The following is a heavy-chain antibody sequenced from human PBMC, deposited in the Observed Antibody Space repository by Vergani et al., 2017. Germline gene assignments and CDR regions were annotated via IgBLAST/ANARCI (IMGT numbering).Heavy chain of an antibody. D-gene: IGHD6-6*01. J-gene: IGHJ4*02. V-gene: IGHV4-34*01. CDR1: GGSFSGYY. CDR3: AREPYGFEYSSSTQGRYFDY. Sequence: QVQLQQWGAGLLKPSETLSLTCAVYGGSFSGYYWSWIRQPPGKGMECIGEINHSGSTNYNPSLKSRVTISVDTSKNQFSLKLSSVTAEDPAVNYCAREPYGFEYSSSTQGRYFDYGGQGSLVIVSA. CDR2: INHSGST.